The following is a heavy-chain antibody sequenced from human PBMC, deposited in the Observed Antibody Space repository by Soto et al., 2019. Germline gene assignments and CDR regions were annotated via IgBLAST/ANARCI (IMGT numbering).Heavy chain of an antibody. D-gene: IGHD3-22*01. Sequence: QLQLQESGPGLVKPSETLSLTCTVSGGSISSSSYYWGWIRQPPGKGLEWIGSIYYSGSTYYNPSFKIVLTISVDTSRNAFSLNLSSVTASDTAVDYFAGAVDLLLYYDKYNWFDPWGQGTLVTVSS. V-gene: IGHV4-39*01. CDR1: GGSISSSSYY. J-gene: IGHJ5*02. CDR2: IYYSGST. CDR3: AGAVDLLLYYDKYNWFDP.